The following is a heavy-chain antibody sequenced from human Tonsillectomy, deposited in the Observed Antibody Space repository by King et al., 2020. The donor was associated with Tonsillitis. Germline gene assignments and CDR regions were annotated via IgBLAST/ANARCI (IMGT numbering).Heavy chain of an antibody. J-gene: IGHJ6*03. CDR3: ARVGYSSLYYYMDV. CDR1: GFTFDDYG. D-gene: IGHD5-18*01. Sequence: VQLVESGGGVVRPGGSLRLSCAASGFTFDDYGMSWARQAPGKGLEWVSSINWTGDRTGYADSVKGRFTISRDNAKNSLFLQMNTLRAEDTALYYCARVGYSSLYYYMDVWGKGTTVTVS. CDR2: INWTGDRT. V-gene: IGHV3-20*04.